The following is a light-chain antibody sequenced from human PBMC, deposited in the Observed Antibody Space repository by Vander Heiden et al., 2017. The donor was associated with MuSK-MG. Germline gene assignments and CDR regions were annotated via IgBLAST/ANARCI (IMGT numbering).Light chain of an antibody. CDR1: LGIRHD. V-gene: IGKV1-17*01. Sequence: DIEMTQSPSSLSASVGDRVTITCRASLGIRHDLGWYQQKPGKAPKRLIYAASSLHSEVPSRFSGSGYGKDFTLTISSRQPEDFATYYCLQHNSYPPWTFGQGTKVEIK. CDR2: AAS. J-gene: IGKJ1*01. CDR3: LQHNSYPPWT.